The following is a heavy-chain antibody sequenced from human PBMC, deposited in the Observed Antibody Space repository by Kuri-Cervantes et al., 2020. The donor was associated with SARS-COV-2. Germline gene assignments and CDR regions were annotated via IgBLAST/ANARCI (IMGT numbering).Heavy chain of an antibody. J-gene: IGHJ2*01. Sequence: GSLRLSCTVSGCSISSSSYYWGWIRQPPGKGLEWIGSTYHSGNTHYAPSLKSRATISVDTSKNQISLQLRSVTAADTAVYYCARVPYGDYGYWYFDLWGRGTLVTVSS. V-gene: IGHV4-39*07. D-gene: IGHD4-17*01. CDR3: ARVPYGDYGYWYFDL. CDR1: GCSISSSSYY. CDR2: TYHSGNT.